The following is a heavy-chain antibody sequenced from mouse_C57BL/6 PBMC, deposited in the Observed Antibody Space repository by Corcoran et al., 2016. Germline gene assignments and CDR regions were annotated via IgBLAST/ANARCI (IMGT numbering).Heavy chain of an antibody. V-gene: IGHV1-18*01. CDR3: ARTRGYYGSSYGYFDV. CDR1: GYTFTDYN. D-gene: IGHD1-1*01. CDR2: INPNNGGT. Sequence: EVQLQQSGPELVKPGASVKIPCKASGYTFTDYNMDWVKQSHGKSLEWIGDINPNNGGTIYNQKFKGKATLTVDKSSSTAYMELRSLTSEDTAVYYCARTRGYYGSSYGYFDVWGTGTKVTVSS. J-gene: IGHJ1*03.